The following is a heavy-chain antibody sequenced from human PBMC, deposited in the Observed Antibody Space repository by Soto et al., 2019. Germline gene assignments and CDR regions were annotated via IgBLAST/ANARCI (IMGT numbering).Heavy chain of an antibody. CDR1: GFSLSTGGMG. D-gene: IGHD2-21*02. Sequence: QITLKESGPTLVKPTQTLTLTCTFSGFSLSTGGMGVGWIRQPPGKALEWLALIYWDGDRRYSPSLMNRLTIAKDTSKNQVVLTMTNMDPVDTATYYCVYSRCDGDCLQSYSSHYYYGMDIWGQGTTVTVSS. J-gene: IGHJ6*02. CDR2: IYWDGDR. CDR3: VYSRCDGDCLQSYSSHYYYGMDI. V-gene: IGHV2-5*02.